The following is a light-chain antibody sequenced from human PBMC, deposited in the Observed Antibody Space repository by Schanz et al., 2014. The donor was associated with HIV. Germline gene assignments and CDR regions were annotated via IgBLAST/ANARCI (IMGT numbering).Light chain of an antibody. J-gene: IGLJ2*01. CDR1: SSNLGTNFQ. Sequence: QSVLTQPPSVSGAPGQRVTISCTGGSSNLGTNFQVHWYQQLPGTAPKLLIYNNNIRPSGVPDRFSGSKSGTSASLAITGLQAEDEADYYCAAWDVNLNGPVFGGGTKLTVL. CDR3: AAWDVNLNGPV. CDR2: NNN. V-gene: IGLV1-40*01.